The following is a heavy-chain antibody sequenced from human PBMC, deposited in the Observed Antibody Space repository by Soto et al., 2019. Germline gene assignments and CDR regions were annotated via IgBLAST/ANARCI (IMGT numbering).Heavy chain of an antibody. D-gene: IGHD2-15*01. CDR2: IIPIFGTA. J-gene: IGHJ6*02. CDR3: ARDHRGYCSGGSCYTFYYYYGMDV. Sequence: GASVKVSCKASGGTFSSYAISWVRQAPGQGLEWMGGIIPIFGTANYAQKVQGRVTITADESTSTAYMELSSLRSEDTAVYYCARDHRGYCSGGSCYTFYYYYGMDVWGQGTTVTVSS. CDR1: GGTFSSYA. V-gene: IGHV1-69*13.